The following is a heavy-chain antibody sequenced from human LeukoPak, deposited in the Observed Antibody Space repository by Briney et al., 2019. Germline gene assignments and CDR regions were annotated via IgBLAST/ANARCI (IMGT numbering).Heavy chain of an antibody. V-gene: IGHV1-46*01. D-gene: IGHD4-23*01. J-gene: IGHJ4*02. CDR2: INPSGGST. Sequence: GASVKVSCKASGYTFTSYYMHWLRQAPGQGLEWMGIINPSGGSTSYAQKFQGRVTMTRDMSTSTVYMELSSLRSEDTAVYYCARARGLRWYLDYWGQGTLVTVSS. CDR1: GYTFTSYY. CDR3: ARARGLRWYLDY.